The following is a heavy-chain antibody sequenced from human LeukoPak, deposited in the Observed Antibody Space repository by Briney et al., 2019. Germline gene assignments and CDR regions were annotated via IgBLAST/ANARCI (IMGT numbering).Heavy chain of an antibody. V-gene: IGHV4-59*01. CDR1: GGSISSYY. J-gene: IGHJ4*02. CDR2: IYYSGST. Sequence: SETLSLTCTVSGGSISSYYWSWIRQPPGKGLEWIGYIYYSGSTNYNPSLKSRVIISIDTSKNQFSLRLSSLTAADTAVYYCARENDRYGRIDYWGQGTQVTVSS. D-gene: IGHD5-18*01. CDR3: ARENDRYGRIDY.